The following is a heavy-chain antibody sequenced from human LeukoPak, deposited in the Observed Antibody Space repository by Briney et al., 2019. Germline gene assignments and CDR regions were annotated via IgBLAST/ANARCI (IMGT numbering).Heavy chain of an antibody. CDR2: ISNTNSYI. CDR1: GFTFSSYS. CDR3: ARDAFDI. J-gene: IGHJ3*02. Sequence: PGGSLRLSCAASGFTFSSYSMNWVRQAPGKGLEWVSCISNTNSYIYYADSVKGRFTISRDNAKNSLYLQMNSLRAEDTAVYHCARDAFDIWGQGTMVTVSS. V-gene: IGHV3-21*01.